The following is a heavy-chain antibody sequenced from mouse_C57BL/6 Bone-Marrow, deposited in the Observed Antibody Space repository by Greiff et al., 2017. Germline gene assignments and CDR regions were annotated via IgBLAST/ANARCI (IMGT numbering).Heavy chain of an antibody. CDR2: IYPRSGNT. D-gene: IGHD1-1*01. V-gene: IGHV1-81*01. CDR1: GYTFTSYG. Sequence: QVHVKQSGAELARPGASVKLSCKASGYTFTSYGISWVKQRTGQGLEWIGEIYPRSGNTYYNEKFKGKATLTADKSSSTEYMELRSLTSEDSAVYFCAREGNYYGSLWYFDVWGTGTTVTVSS. J-gene: IGHJ1*03. CDR3: AREGNYYGSLWYFDV.